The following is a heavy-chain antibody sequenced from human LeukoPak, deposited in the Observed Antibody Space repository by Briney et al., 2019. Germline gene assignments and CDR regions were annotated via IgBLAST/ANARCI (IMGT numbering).Heavy chain of an antibody. V-gene: IGHV4-34*01. CDR2: INHSGST. CDR3: ARPPTRRRYYYMDV. J-gene: IGHJ6*03. CDR1: GGSFSGYY. Sequence: PSETLSLTCAVYGGSFSGYYWSWIRQPPGKGLEWIGEINHSGSTNYNPSLKSRATITVDTSKNQFSLKLSSVTAADTAVYHCARPPTRRRYYYMDVWGKGTTFTVSS. D-gene: IGHD4-17*01.